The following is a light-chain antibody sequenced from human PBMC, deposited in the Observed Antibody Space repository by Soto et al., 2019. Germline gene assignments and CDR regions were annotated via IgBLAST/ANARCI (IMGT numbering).Light chain of an antibody. J-gene: IGKJ1*01. V-gene: IGKV3-20*01. Sequence: EIILTQSPDTLSLSPGERATLSCRASQTVSSNYLAWCQQRPGQAPRLLIYGASTRAAGIPDRFSGSGSGTDFTLTITRLEPEDSAVYYCQQYGSSGTFGQGTKVDI. CDR3: QQYGSSGT. CDR2: GAS. CDR1: QTVSSNY.